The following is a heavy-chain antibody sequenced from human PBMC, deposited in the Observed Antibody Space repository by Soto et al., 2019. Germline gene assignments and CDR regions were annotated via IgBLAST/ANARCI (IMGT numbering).Heavy chain of an antibody. CDR3: AKSGSLFRPSLGYFDY. CDR1: GFTFTGHY. V-gene: IGHV1-2*02. CDR2: INPNSGGT. Sequence: ASVKVSCKASGFTFTGHYIHWVRQAPGQGLEWMGWINPNSGGTSYAQKFQGRVTMTRDTSITTAYMELSRLSSDDTAVYYCAKSGSLFRPSLGYFDYWGQGTLVTVSS. J-gene: IGHJ4*02. D-gene: IGHD1-26*01.